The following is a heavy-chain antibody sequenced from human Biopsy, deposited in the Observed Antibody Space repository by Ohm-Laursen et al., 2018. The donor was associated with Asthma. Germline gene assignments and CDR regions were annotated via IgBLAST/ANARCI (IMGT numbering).Heavy chain of an antibody. V-gene: IGHV3-30*19. J-gene: IGHJ4*02. CDR2: ISYDGSSI. CDR3: AREGVAGTHIED. D-gene: IGHD6-19*01. Sequence: SLRLSCSAPRFTYEMHWVRQAPGKGLEWVAVISYDGSSIYYADSVKGRFTISRDNSKNALSLQMNSLTAEDTAVYYCAREGVAGTHIEDWGQGTLVTVSS. CDR1: RFTYE.